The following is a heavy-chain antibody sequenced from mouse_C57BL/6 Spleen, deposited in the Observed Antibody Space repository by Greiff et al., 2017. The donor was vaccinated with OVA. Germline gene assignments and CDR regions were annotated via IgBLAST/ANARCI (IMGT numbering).Heavy chain of an antibody. J-gene: IGHJ2*01. CDR2: IDPSDSET. CDR1: GYTFTSYW. CDR3: ARRGSYYLDY. V-gene: IGHV1-52*01. Sequence: VQLQQPGAELVRPGSSVKLSCTASGYTFTSYWMHWVKQRPIQGLEWIGNIDPSDSETHYNQKFKDKATLTVDKSSSTAYMQLSSLTSEDSAVYYCARRGSYYLDYWGQGTTLTVSS.